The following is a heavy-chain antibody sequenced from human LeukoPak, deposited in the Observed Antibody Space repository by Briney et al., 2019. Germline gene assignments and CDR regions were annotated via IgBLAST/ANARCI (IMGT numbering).Heavy chain of an antibody. Sequence: SETLSLTCTVSGGSISSYYWSWIRQPAGKGLEWIGRIYTSGSTNYNPSLKSRVTMSVDTSKNQFSLKLSSVTAADTAVYYCARAGDSSGYEYYFDYWGQGTLVTISS. D-gene: IGHD3-22*01. CDR1: GGSISSYY. J-gene: IGHJ4*02. V-gene: IGHV4-4*07. CDR3: ARAGDSSGYEYYFDY. CDR2: IYTSGST.